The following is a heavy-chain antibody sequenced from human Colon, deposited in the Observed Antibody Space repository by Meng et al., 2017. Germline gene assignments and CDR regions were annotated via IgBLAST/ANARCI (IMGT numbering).Heavy chain of an antibody. CDR2: IHPSGST. Sequence: GQLRRWGAGLLTLSETLSLTCAVYGGSFSDYYWTWIRQPPGKGLEWVGEIHPSGSTYYSPSLQSRVTITLDTSKNQFSLTLSSMTAADTSVYYCARGVDWAKSGNFWGQGTLVTVSS. J-gene: IGHJ4*02. D-gene: IGHD3-9*01. V-gene: IGHV4-34*01. CDR3: ARGVDWAKSGNF. CDR1: GGSFSDYY.